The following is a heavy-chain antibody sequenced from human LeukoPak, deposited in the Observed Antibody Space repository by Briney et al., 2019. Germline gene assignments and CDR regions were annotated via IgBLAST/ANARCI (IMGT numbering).Heavy chain of an antibody. CDR3: ASSTGSGSYYPLFDY. CDR2: IYTSGST. CDR1: DGSISSYS. J-gene: IGHJ4*02. D-gene: IGHD3-10*01. Sequence: PSETLSLTCTVSDGSISSYSWSWIRQPAGKGLEWIGRIYTSGSTNYNPSLKSRVTISVDTSKNQFSMKLSSVTAADTAVYYCASSTGSGSYYPLFDYWGQGTLVTVSS. V-gene: IGHV4-4*07.